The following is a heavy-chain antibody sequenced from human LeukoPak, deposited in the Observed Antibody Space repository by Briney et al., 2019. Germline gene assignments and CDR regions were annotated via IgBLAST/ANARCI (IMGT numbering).Heavy chain of an antibody. V-gene: IGHV3-33*01. J-gene: IGHJ4*02. CDR1: GFTFGSFG. CDR2: IWYDGSNK. D-gene: IGHD4-17*01. Sequence: GGSLRLSCVASGFTFGSFGMHWVRQAPGKGLEWVAVIWYDGSNKYYADSVKGRFTISRDNSKNTLYLQMNSLRAEDTAVYYCARNPINYGDYVPLDYWGQGTLVTVSS. CDR3: ARNPINYGDYVPLDY.